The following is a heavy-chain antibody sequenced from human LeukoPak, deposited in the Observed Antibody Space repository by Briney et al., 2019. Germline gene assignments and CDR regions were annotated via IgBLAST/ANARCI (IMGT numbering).Heavy chain of an antibody. D-gene: IGHD2-15*01. Sequence: SETLSLTCTVSGGSISSGDYYWSWIRQPPGKGLEWIGYIYYSGSTYYNPSLKSRVTISVDTSKNHFSLKLSSVTAADTAVYYCARGGRTNCSGGTCYLGWFAPWGQGTLVTVSS. J-gene: IGHJ5*02. CDR2: IYYSGST. CDR3: ARGGRTNCSGGTCYLGWFAP. CDR1: GGSISSGDYY. V-gene: IGHV4-30-4*01.